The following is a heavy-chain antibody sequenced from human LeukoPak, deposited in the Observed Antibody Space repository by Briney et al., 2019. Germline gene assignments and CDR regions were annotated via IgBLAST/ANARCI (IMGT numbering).Heavy chain of an antibody. CDR3: ARLAGLLDAFDI. V-gene: IGHV1-8*03. Sequence: ASVKVSCKASGYTFTSYDINWVRQATGQGLEWMGWMNPNSGNTGYAQKFQGRVTITRNTSISTAYMELSRLRSDDTAVYFCARLAGLLDAFDIWGQGTMVTVSS. CDR1: GYTFTSYD. CDR2: MNPNSGNT. J-gene: IGHJ3*02. D-gene: IGHD2-15*01.